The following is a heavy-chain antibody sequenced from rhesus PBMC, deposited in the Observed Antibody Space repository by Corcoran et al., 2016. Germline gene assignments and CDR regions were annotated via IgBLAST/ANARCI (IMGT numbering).Heavy chain of an antibody. CDR3: AIDRVAGTTVDFDF. J-gene: IGHJ4*01. Sequence: QVQLQESGPGLVKPSESLSPTCSVPGASIRRYWWGWIRQHPEKGLEWIGESNGKSGGTNYNPSLKSRVTISRDTSNNQFSLKLNSVTAADTAVYYCAIDRVAGTTVDFDFWGQGVVVTISS. D-gene: IGHD1-14*01. V-gene: IGHV4-80*01. CDR1: GASIRRYW. CDR2: SNGKSGGT.